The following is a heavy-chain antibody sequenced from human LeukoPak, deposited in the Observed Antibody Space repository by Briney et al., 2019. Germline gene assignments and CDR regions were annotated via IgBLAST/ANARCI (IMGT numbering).Heavy chain of an antibody. D-gene: IGHD6-13*01. CDR2: IRYDGSNK. Sequence: GGSLRLSCAASGFTFSSYSMNWVRQAPGKGLEWVAFIRYDGSNKYYADSVKGRFTISRDNSKNTLYLQMNSLRAEDTAVYYCAKPYSSSWYAGDHYFDYWGQGTLVTVSS. J-gene: IGHJ4*02. CDR1: GFTFSSYS. CDR3: AKPYSSSWYAGDHYFDY. V-gene: IGHV3-30*02.